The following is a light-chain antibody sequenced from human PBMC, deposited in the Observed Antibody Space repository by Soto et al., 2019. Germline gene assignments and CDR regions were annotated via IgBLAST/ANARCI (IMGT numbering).Light chain of an antibody. J-gene: IGKJ1*01. CDR3: PQYDSNPWT. CDR1: QSINSW. CDR2: KAS. V-gene: IGKV1-5*03. Sequence: DIQMTQSPSTLSATEGDRVTITCRASQSINSWLAWYQQNPGKAPKLLIYKASSIKSGVPSSFSGSGSGAEFTLTIRSLQPDDFAISYCPQYDSNPWTFGQVTKVEIK.